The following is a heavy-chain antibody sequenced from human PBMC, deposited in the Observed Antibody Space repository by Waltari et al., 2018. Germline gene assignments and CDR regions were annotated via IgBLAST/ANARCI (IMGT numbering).Heavy chain of an antibody. CDR3: ARDLAAAGRGIDY. Sequence: EVQLVESGGGLVQPGGSLRLSCAASGFTFSSYWMSWVSQAPGKGLEWVDNIKKDGSEKYYVDSVKGRFTISRDNAKNSLYLQMNSLRAEDTAVYYCARDLAAAGRGIDYWGQGTLVTVSS. CDR1: GFTFSSYW. CDR2: IKKDGSEK. V-gene: IGHV3-7*01. D-gene: IGHD6-13*01. J-gene: IGHJ4*02.